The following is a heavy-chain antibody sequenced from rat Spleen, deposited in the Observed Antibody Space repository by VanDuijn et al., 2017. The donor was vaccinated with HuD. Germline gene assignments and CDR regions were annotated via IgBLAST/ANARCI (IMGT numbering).Heavy chain of an antibody. CDR3: ARLVTALDY. CDR1: GFTFNNYW. J-gene: IGHJ2*01. V-gene: IGHV5-31*01. D-gene: IGHD1-10*01. CDR2: ISTGGGKT. Sequence: EVQLVESGGGLVQPGRSLKLSCVASGFTFNNYWMSWIRQAPGKGLEWVASISTGGGKTYYRDSVRGRFTISRDYAKSTLYLQMDSLRSEDTATYYCARLVTALDYWGQGVMVTVSS.